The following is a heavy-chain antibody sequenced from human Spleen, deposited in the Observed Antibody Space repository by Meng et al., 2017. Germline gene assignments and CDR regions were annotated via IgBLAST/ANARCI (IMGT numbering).Heavy chain of an antibody. V-gene: IGHV4-39*07. Sequence: SETLSLTCSVSGGSISSSAYYWGWFRQPPGKGLEWGGSIYYSGSVYYNPSLKSRLTVSVDTSNNQFSLRLRSVTAEDTAIYYCAKSPEYASGTYLDSWGQRTLVTVSS. J-gene: IGHJ5*01. CDR2: IYYSGSV. D-gene: IGHD3-10*01. CDR3: AKSPEYASGTYLDS. CDR1: GGSISSSAYY.